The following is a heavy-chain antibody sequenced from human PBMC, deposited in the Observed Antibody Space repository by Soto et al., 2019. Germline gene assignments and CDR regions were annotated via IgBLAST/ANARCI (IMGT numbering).Heavy chain of an antibody. V-gene: IGHV3-23*01. CDR3: AKDVRYCSSTSCYN. Sequence: EVQLLESGGGLVQPGGSLRLSCAASGFTFSNYAMSWVRQAPGKGLEWVSTISGGGGSTYYADSVKGRFTISRDNSKNTLYLQMNSLRAEDTAVYYCAKDVRYCSSTSCYNWGQGPLVTVSS. D-gene: IGHD2-2*02. CDR1: GFTFSNYA. CDR2: ISGGGGST. J-gene: IGHJ4*02.